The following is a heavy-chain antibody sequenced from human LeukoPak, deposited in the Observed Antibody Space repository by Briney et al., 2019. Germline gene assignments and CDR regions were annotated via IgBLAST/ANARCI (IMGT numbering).Heavy chain of an antibody. J-gene: IGHJ6*03. CDR3: ARVRGSSWFYCYYYYMDV. CDR2: IKQDGSEK. CDR1: GFTFSSYW. D-gene: IGHD6-13*01. V-gene: IGHV3-7*01. Sequence: AGGSLRLSCAASGFTFSSYWMSWVRQAPGKGLEWVANIKQDGSEKYYVDSVKGRFTISRDNAKNSLYLQMNSLRAEDTAVYYCARVRGSSWFYCYYYYMDVWGKGTTVTVSS.